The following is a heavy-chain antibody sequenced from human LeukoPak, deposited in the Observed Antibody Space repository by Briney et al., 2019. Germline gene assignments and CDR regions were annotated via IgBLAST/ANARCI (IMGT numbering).Heavy chain of an antibody. CDR2: IYDSGDSK. CDR3: ATAYCSSTSCPT. J-gene: IGHJ5*02. D-gene: IGHD2-2*01. CDR1: GFTLSRYA. V-gene: IGHV3-23*01. Sequence: PGGSLRHSCAASGFTLSRYAMSWVRQAPGERLERGSSIYDSGDSKYYADSVKGRFTISRDNSKNTLYLLMNNLRAEDTAIFYCATAYCSSTSCPTWGQGTLVTVSS.